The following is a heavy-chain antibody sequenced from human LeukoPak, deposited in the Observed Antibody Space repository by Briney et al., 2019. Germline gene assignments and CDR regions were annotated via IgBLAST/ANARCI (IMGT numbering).Heavy chain of an antibody. V-gene: IGHV3-21*01. CDR1: GFTFSSYS. D-gene: IGHD4-17*01. CDR3: ARDLATVTTLDWVPFDY. J-gene: IGHJ4*02. CDR2: ISSSSSYI. Sequence: GGSLRLSCAASGFTFSSYSMNWVRQAPGKGLEWVSSISSSSSYIYYADSVKGRFTISRDNAKNSPYLQMNSLRAEDTAVYYCARDLATVTTLDWVPFDYWGQGTLVTVSS.